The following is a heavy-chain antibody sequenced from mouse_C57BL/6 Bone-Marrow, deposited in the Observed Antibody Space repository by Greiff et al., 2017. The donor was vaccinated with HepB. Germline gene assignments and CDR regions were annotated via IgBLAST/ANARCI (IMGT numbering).Heavy chain of an antibody. J-gene: IGHJ1*03. CDR2: ISSGSSTI. V-gene: IGHV5-17*01. CDR3: ARNAYDGNFPYWYFDV. D-gene: IGHD2-3*01. Sequence: EVKLMESGGGLVKPGGSLKLSCAASGFTFSDYGMHWVRQAPEKGLEWVAYISSGSSTIYYADTVKGRFTISRDTAKNTLFLKMTSLRSEDTAMYYCARNAYDGNFPYWYFDVWGTGTTVTVSS. CDR1: GFTFSDYG.